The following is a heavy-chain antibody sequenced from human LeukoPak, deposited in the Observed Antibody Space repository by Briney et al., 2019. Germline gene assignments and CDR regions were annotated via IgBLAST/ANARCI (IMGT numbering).Heavy chain of an antibody. J-gene: IGHJ4*02. V-gene: IGHV3-11*04. Sequence: GGSLRLSCAASGFTFSDYYMSWIRQAPGKGLEWVSYISSSGSTIYYADSMKGRFTISRDNAKNSLYLQMNSLRAEDTAVYYCARDPTIFGVVTPYDYWGQGTLVTVSS. D-gene: IGHD3-3*01. CDR3: ARDPTIFGVVTPYDY. CDR2: ISSSGSTI. CDR1: GFTFSDYY.